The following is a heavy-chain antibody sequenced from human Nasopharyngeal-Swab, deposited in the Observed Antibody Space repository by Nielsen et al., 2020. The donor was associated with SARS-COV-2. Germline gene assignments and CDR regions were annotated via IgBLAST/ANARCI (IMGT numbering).Heavy chain of an antibody. V-gene: IGHV1-46*02. D-gene: IGHD2-2*01. J-gene: IGHJ6*02. CDR1: GYTFNNYY. CDR3: ARRGRCSGSSCDMDV. CDR2: INPGSGGT. Sequence: ASVKVSCKASGYTFNNYYIHWVRQAPGQGLEWMGMINPGSGGTTYAQKFQGRVTMTRDTSTSTVFMDLSSLRSEDTAVYYCARRGRCSGSSCDMDVWGQGTTGTVSS.